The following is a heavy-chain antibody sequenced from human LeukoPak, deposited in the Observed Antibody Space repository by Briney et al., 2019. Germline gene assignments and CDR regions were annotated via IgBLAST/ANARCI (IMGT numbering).Heavy chain of an antibody. CDR2: IRPDGDDK. CDR1: GFIFRDYW. V-gene: IGHV3-7*01. Sequence: GGSLRLSCAVSGFIFRDYWMAWVRQAPGKGLEGVANIRPDGDDKYYVESVRGRFTISRDNAQNSLSLQMDSLRVEDSAVYHCGRWGITAALDRWGQGTLVSVSS. D-gene: IGHD2-2*01. CDR3: GRWGITAALDR. J-gene: IGHJ5*02.